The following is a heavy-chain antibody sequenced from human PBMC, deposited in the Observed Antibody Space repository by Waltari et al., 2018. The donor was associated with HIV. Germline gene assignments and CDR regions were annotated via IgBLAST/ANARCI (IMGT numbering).Heavy chain of an antibody. Sequence: QLQLQGSGPGLVKPSETLSLTCSVSGGSLSRTTCFWGWLRLPPGKGLEWIGSINYIGRTSYTPSFTSRISISLDTPKNQFSLKLASVTAADTAVYYCAKVGGEGNDDYYFDYWAQGTLVTVSS. D-gene: IGHD3-16*01. CDR3: AKVGGEGNDDYYFDY. CDR1: GGSLSRTTCF. CDR2: INYIGRT. J-gene: IGHJ4*02. V-gene: IGHV4-39*07.